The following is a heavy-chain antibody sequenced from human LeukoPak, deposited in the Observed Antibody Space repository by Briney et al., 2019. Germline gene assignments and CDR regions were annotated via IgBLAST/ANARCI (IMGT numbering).Heavy chain of an antibody. CDR3: AKDAQRGFDYSNSLQN. D-gene: IGHD4-11*01. V-gene: IGHV3-33*06. J-gene: IGHJ1*01. CDR2: IWSDGSDK. CDR1: GFTFSHYG. Sequence: GGSLRLSCAASGFTFSHYGMHWVRQTPGAGLEWVAIIWSDGSDKYYAKSVKGRFTISRDNSKNSLFLQMNSLRAEDTAVYYCAKDAQRGFDYSNSLQNWGQGILVTVSS.